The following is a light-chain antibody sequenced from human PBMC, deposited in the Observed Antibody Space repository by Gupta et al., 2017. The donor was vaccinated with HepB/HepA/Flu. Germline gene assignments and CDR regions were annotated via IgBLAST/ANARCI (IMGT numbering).Light chain of an antibody. V-gene: IGKV1-39*01. J-gene: IGKJ2*01. CDR3: QQSYSLPGT. CDR2: GAS. CDR1: QNIVTY. Sequence: DIPMTQSPSSLSASVGDRVTISCRASQNIVTYLIWYQQIPGKAPKLLIYGASSLQTGVPSRFSGSGSGTDFTLTISSLQPEDFATYYCQQSYSLPGTFGQGTKLEIK.